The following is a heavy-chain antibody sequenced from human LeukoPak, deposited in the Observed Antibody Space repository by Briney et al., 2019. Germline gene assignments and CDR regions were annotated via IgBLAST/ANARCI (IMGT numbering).Heavy chain of an antibody. CDR3: ARDACSGGSCHSAFDY. V-gene: IGHV1-2*02. CDR1: GYTFTDYY. CDR2: INLNSGGT. J-gene: IGHJ4*02. Sequence: ASAKVSCKASGYTFTDYYMHWVRQAPAQGLEWMGWINLNSGGTNYAQKFQGRVTMTRDTSISTAYVELSRLRSDDTAIYYCARDACSGGSCHSAFDYWGQGTLVTVSS. D-gene: IGHD2-15*01.